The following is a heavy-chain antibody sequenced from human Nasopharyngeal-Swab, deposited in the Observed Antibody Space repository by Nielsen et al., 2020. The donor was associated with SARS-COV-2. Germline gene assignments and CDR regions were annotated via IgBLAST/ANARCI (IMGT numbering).Heavy chain of an antibody. CDR1: GFTFSSYE. CDR2: ISSSGSTI. D-gene: IGHD1-1*01. V-gene: IGHV3-48*03. J-gene: IGHJ4*02. Sequence: GGSLRLSCAASGFTFSSYEMNWVRQAPGKGLEWVSYISSSGSTIYYADSVKGRFTISRDNAKNSLYLQMNSLRAEDTAVYYCAREGLNTGTFDYWGRGTLVTVSS. CDR3: AREGLNTGTFDY.